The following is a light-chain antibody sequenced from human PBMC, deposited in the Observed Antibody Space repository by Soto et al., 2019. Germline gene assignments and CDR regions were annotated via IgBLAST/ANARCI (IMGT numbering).Light chain of an antibody. CDR3: QQYGSLPIP. V-gene: IGKV1-33*01. Sequence: DIQMTQSPSSLSGSVGDRVTITCQASQDIGNSVNWYQQKPGKAPKLLLSAASNLETGDPLRFSGSGSGTDFAFIISSLQPEDVATYFCQQYGSLPIPFGQGTRLEIK. J-gene: IGKJ5*01. CDR2: AAS. CDR1: QDIGNS.